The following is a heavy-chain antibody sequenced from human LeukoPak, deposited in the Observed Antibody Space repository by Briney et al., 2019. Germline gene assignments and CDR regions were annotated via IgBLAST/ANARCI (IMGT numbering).Heavy chain of an antibody. CDR1: GGSFSGYY. CDR3: ARDEDSNYGRNAFDI. CDR2: IYTSGST. V-gene: IGHV4-4*07. J-gene: IGHJ3*02. D-gene: IGHD4-11*01. Sequence: TASETLSLTCAGYGGSFSGYYWSWIRQPAGKGLEWIGRIYTSGSTNYNPSLKSRVTMSVDTSKSQFSLKLSSVTAADTAVYYCARDEDSNYGRNAFDIWGQGTMVTVSS.